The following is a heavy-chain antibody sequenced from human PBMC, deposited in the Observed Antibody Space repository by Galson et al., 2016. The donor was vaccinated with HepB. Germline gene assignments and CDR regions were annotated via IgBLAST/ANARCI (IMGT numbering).Heavy chain of an antibody. CDR3: ARVREYYYGSGRPYYFDY. Sequence: QSGAEVKKPGESLNISCQGSGYNFNNYWIGWVRQMPGKGLEWMVIIYPVDSDTIYSPSFQGQFTISADKSISTAHLQWSSLKASDTAIYYCARVREYYYGSGRPYYFDYWGQGTLVTVSS. V-gene: IGHV5-51*01. CDR2: IYPVDSDT. J-gene: IGHJ4*02. D-gene: IGHD3-10*01. CDR1: GYNFNNYW.